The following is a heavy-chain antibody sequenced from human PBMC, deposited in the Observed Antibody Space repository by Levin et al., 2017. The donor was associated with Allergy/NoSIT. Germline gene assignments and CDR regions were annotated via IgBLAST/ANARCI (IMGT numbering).Heavy chain of an antibody. V-gene: IGHV3-11*01. J-gene: IGHJ5*02. CDR1: GFTFSDYY. CDR3: ARDYSGSSEDWFDP. CDR2: ISSSGSTI. D-gene: IGHD1-26*01. Sequence: KAGGSLRLSCAASGFTFSDYYMSWIRQAPGKGLEWVSYISSSGSTIYYADSVKGRFTISRDNAKNSLYLQMNSLRAEDTAVYYCARDYSGSSEDWFDPWGQGTLVTVSS.